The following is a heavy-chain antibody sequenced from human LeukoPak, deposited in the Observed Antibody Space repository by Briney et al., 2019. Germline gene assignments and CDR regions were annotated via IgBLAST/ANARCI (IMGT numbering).Heavy chain of an antibody. J-gene: IGHJ6*03. V-gene: IGHV3-48*04. Sequence: GGSLRLSCAASGFTFSSYSMSWVREAPGKGLEWLSYISSSSSTIYYADSVKGRFTVSRDNAKNSLYLQMNSLRAEDTAVYYCARDYNFWSGSDYYYMDVWGKGTTVTVSS. D-gene: IGHD3-3*01. CDR3: ARDYNFWSGSDYYYMDV. CDR2: ISSSSSTI. CDR1: GFTFSSYS.